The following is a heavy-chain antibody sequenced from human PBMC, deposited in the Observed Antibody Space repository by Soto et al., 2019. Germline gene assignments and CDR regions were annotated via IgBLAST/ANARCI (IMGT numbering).Heavy chain of an antibody. CDR2: ISGGGDST. D-gene: IGHD4-17*01. V-gene: IGHV3-23*01. CDR3: ARGQDDYGDSDVWFDP. Sequence: EEQLLESGGGLVQPGGSLRLSCAASGFSFSSYGMSWVRQSPGKGLEWVSGISGGGDSTYYADSVKGRFTISRDKSKNTLYLQMKSLRAEETAVYYCARGQDDYGDSDVWFDPWGEGTLVSVSS. CDR1: GFSFSSYG. J-gene: IGHJ5*02.